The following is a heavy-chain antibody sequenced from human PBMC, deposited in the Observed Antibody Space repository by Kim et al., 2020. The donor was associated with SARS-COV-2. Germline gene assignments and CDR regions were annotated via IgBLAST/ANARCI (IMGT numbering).Heavy chain of an antibody. V-gene: IGHV1-2*02. CDR3: ARTSGSSSLPFDY. J-gene: IGHJ4*02. Sequence: NYALKFQGRVTMTSDTSISTAYMELSSLRSDDTAVYYCARTSGSSSLPFDYWGQGTLVTVSS. D-gene: IGHD6-6*01.